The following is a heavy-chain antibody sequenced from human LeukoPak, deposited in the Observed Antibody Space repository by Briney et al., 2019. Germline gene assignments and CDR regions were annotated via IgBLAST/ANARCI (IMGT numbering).Heavy chain of an antibody. D-gene: IGHD3-22*01. CDR3: AKQQAGYYDSNGYPFDY. J-gene: IGHJ4*02. CDR2: ISGSGGST. CDR1: GFTVSSTY. Sequence: PGGSLRLSCAASGFTVSSTYMSWVRQAPGKGLEWVSAISGSGGSTYYADSVKGRFTISRDNSKNTLYLQVNSLRAEDTAVYYCAKQQAGYYDSNGYPFDYWGQGTLVTVSS. V-gene: IGHV3-23*01.